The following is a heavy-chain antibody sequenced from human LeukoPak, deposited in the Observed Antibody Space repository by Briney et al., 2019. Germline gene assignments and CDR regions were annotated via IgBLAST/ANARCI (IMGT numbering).Heavy chain of an antibody. V-gene: IGHV4-34*01. CDR3: ARFSSGWYRGIYYYGMDV. CDR1: GFTVSSKY. CDR2: INHSGST. D-gene: IGHD6-19*01. Sequence: GSLRLSCVASGFTVSSKYMSWVRQAPGKGLEWIGEINHSGSTNYNPSLKSRVTISVDTSKNQFSLKLSSVTAADTAVYYCARFSSGWYRGIYYYGMDVWGQGTTVTVSS. J-gene: IGHJ6*02.